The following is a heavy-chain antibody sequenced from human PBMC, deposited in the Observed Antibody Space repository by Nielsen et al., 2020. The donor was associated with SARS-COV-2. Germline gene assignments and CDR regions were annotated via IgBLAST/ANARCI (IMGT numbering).Heavy chain of an antibody. D-gene: IGHD6-25*01. CDR2: ISYDGSNK. CDR1: GFTFSSNG. Sequence: GGPLRPSCASSGFTFSSNGMPGVGQAPGKGREWVAVISYDGSNKYYADSVKGRFTSSRDNSKNTLYLQMNSLRAEDTAVYYCAKDLSANSFDYWGQGTLVTVSS. V-gene: IGHV3-30*18. J-gene: IGHJ4*02. CDR3: AKDLSANSFDY.